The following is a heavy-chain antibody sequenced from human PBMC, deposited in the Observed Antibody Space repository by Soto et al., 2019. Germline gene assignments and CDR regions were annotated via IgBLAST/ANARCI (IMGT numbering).Heavy chain of an antibody. CDR2: ISAYNGNS. D-gene: IGHD2-2*01. V-gene: IGHV1-18*04. CDR3: ARIADCSTTSGSFPSRFHVRGYYYYYGLDV. Sequence: QVQLVQSGAEVKKPGASVKVTCKASTYAFTSYGITWVRQAPGQGLEWVGWISAYNGNSNYAQKDEGRATMTTATSTSPAYMELSSLRSDDTAVYYCARIADCSTTSGSFPSRFHVRGYYYYYGLDVWGQGTTVTVSS. CDR1: TYAFTSYG. J-gene: IGHJ6*02.